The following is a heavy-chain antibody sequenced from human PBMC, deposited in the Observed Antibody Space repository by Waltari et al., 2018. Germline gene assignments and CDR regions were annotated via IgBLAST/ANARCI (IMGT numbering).Heavy chain of an antibody. CDR3: AGGDYGAKGYYYYMDV. Sequence: QVQLQQWGAGLLKPSETLSLTCAVYGGSFRGYYWSWIRQPPGKGLEWIGEINHSGSTNYNPSLKSRVTISVDTSKNQFSLKLSSVTAADTAVYYCAGGDYGAKGYYYYMDVWGKGTTVTVSS. CDR2: INHSGST. V-gene: IGHV4-34*01. D-gene: IGHD4-17*01. CDR1: GGSFRGYY. J-gene: IGHJ6*03.